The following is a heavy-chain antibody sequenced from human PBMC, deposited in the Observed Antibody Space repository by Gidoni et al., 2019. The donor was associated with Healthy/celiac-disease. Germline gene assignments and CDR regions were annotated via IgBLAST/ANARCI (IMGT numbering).Heavy chain of an antibody. CDR1: GGSFSGYY. D-gene: IGHD3-16*01. CDR3: ASLMITFARYRGAFDI. J-gene: IGHJ3*02. Sequence: QVQLPQWGAGLLKPSETLSLTCAVYGGSFSGYYWSWLRHPPGKGLEWIGEINHSGSTNYNPSLKSRVTISVDTSKNQFSLKLSSVTAADTAVYYCASLMITFARYRGAFDIWGQGTMVTVSS. V-gene: IGHV4-34*01. CDR2: INHSGST.